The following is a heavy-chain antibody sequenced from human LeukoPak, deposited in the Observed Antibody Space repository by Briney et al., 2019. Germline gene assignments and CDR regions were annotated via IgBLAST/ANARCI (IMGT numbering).Heavy chain of an antibody. J-gene: IGHJ6*02. Sequence: PGGSLRLSCAASGFTFSGFAMTWVRQAPGKGLEWVSAISGSGGSTYYADSVKGRFTISRDNSKNTLYLQMNSLRAEDTAVYYCAKDCIAARPYGMDVWGQGTTVTVSS. D-gene: IGHD6-6*01. CDR1: GFTFSGFA. CDR2: ISGSGGST. CDR3: AKDCIAARPYGMDV. V-gene: IGHV3-23*01.